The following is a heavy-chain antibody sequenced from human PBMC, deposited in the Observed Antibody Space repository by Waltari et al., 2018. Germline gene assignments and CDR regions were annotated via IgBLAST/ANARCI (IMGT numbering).Heavy chain of an antibody. CDR3: ARAPGYKGYFDY. V-gene: IGHV4-34*01. CDR1: GWSFSGFY. J-gene: IGHJ4*02. CDR2: VNHGGDT. D-gene: IGHD5-12*01. Sequence: QVQLQGWGAGLLRPSETLSLTCAASGWSFSGFYWSWTRQSPGKGLEWIGDVNHGGDTNYSPSLESRVTISVDMSKNQFSLKMRSVTAADTAIYYCARAPGYKGYFDYWGRGTLVTVSS.